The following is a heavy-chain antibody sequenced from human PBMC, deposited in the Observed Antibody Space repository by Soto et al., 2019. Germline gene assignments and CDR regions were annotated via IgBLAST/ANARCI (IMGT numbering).Heavy chain of an antibody. V-gene: IGHV4-59*12. Sequence: SETLSHRCTVAGGSSSNYYWSWIRQHPGMGLEWIGYIYYSGSTNYNSSLKSRVTISIDTSKNQFSLKLSSVTAADTAVYYCGRSNTGYDLFWFDPWGLGTLVTVSS. CDR1: GGSSSNYY. CDR3: GRSNTGYDLFWFDP. D-gene: IGHD5-12*01. CDR2: IYYSGST. J-gene: IGHJ5*02.